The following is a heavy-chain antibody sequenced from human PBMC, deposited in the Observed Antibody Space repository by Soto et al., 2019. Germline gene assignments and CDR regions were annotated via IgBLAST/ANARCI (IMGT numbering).Heavy chain of an antibody. D-gene: IGHD4-4*01. CDR1: GDSVSSNSAA. V-gene: IGHV6-1*01. CDR2: TYYRSKWYN. Sequence: SQTLSLTCAISGDSVSSNSAAWNWIMHSPSRFLEWLGRTYYRSKWYNDYAVSVKSRITINPDTSKNQFSLQLNSVTPEDTAVYYCARDPPDFHSAFDYWGQGTLVTVSS. CDR3: ARDPPDFHSAFDY. J-gene: IGHJ4*02.